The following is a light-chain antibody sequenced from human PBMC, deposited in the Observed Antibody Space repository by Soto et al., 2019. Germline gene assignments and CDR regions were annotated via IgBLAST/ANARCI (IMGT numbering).Light chain of an antibody. Sequence: IQLTQSPSSVSASVGDRVTITCLASQDIYYWLAWYRQRPGRAPELLVYTASTLFGGVPSRFSGSGSGTEFTLTISSLQPEDFATYYCQQTHSFPPTFGGGAKVEFK. CDR2: TAS. V-gene: IGKV1-12*01. CDR3: QQTHSFPPT. J-gene: IGKJ4*01. CDR1: QDIYYW.